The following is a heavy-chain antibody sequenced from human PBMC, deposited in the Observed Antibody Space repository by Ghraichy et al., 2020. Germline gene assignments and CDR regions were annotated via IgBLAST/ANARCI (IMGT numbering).Heavy chain of an antibody. CDR1: GDSVSSNSAA. CDR2: TYYRSKWYN. V-gene: IGHV6-1*01. Sequence: QTLSLTCAISGDSVSSNSAAWNWIRQSPSRGLEWLGRTYYRSKWYNDYAVSVKSRITINPDTSKNQFSLQLNSVTPEDTAVYYCAREYYDSSDHLSSVDIWGQGTMVTVSS. D-gene: IGHD3-22*01. J-gene: IGHJ3*02. CDR3: AREYYDSSDHLSSVDI.